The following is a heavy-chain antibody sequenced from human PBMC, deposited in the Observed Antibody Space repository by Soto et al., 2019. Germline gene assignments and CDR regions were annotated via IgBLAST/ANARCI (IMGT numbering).Heavy chain of an antibody. J-gene: IGHJ6*02. CDR1: GFTFSSYW. D-gene: IGHD3-10*01. Sequence: EVQLVESGGGLVQPGGSLRLSCAASGFTFSSYWMSWVRQAPGKGLEWVANIKQDGSEKYYVDSVKGRFTISRDNAKNSLYLKMNSLRAEDTAVYYCARDRVLSYYYYGMDVWGQGTTVTVSS. V-gene: IGHV3-7*05. CDR3: ARDRVLSYYYYGMDV. CDR2: IKQDGSEK.